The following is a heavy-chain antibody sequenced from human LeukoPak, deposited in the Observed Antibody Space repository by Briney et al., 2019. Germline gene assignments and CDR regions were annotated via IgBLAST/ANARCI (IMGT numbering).Heavy chain of an antibody. Sequence: PGGSRRLSCAASGFTFSNAWMSWVRQAPGKGLEWVGRIKSKTDGGITDYAAPVKGRFTISRDDSKNTLYLQMNSLKTEDTAVYYCTTGAGVGDYVWGSYRHDYWGQGTLVTVSS. CDR3: TTGAGVGDYVWGSYRHDY. D-gene: IGHD3-16*02. CDR2: IKSKTDGGIT. CDR1: GFTFSNAW. V-gene: IGHV3-15*01. J-gene: IGHJ4*02.